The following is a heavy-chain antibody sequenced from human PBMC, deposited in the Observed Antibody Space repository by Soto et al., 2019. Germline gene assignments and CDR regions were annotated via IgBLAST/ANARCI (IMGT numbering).Heavy chain of an antibody. V-gene: IGHV4-61*03. J-gene: IGHJ6*04. Sequence: ELQQSGPGLVKTSETLSLTCTVSGASVSSSSYYWRGIRLPPGKGLKWIGDIYHNGSSKYNPFLESRVTISVDTSKKHFSPKLTSVTTADTAVYYCARDHDIFDSPQRSQYCYYGIDVWGEGTTVTASS. CDR3: ARDHDIFDSPQRSQYCYYGIDV. CDR2: IYHNGSS. CDR1: GASVSSSSYY. D-gene: IGHD3-9*01.